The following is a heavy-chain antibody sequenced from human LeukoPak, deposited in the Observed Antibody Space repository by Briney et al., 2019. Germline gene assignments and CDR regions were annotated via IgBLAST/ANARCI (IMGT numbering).Heavy chain of an antibody. J-gene: IGHJ5*02. D-gene: IGHD2-8*02. Sequence: PGGSLRLSCVASGFSFTGVWMNWVRQAPGKGLEWVGRIKSKTEGEATDYAAPVKGRFSISRDDSKNTLFLQMNSLKSEDTAVYFCTRDVYCPGAVCQSDTWGQGTLVTVSS. CDR3: TRDVYCPGAVCQSDT. CDR1: GFSFTGVW. CDR2: IKSKTEGEAT. V-gene: IGHV3-15*07.